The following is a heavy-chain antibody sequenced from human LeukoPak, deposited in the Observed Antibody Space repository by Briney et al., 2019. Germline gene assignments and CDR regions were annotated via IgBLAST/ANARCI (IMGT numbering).Heavy chain of an antibody. CDR2: ISNDGSNK. J-gene: IGHJ3*02. Sequence: GRSLRLSCAASGFTFSIYDMHWVRQAPGKGLEWMAAISNDGSNKYYADSVKGRFTISRDNAKNTLYLQMNTLRTEDTAVYYCARDSMGATRAFDIWGQGTMVTVSS. CDR1: GFTFSIYD. CDR3: ARDSMGATRAFDI. D-gene: IGHD1-26*01. V-gene: IGHV3-30*03.